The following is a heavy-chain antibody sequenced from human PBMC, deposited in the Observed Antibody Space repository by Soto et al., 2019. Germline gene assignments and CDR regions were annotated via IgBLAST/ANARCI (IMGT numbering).Heavy chain of an antibody. CDR2: ISGSGGST. CDR1: GFTFSSYA. CDR3: ARDGYSSNWFAT. Sequence: EVQLLESGGGLVQPGGSLRLSCAASGFTFSSYAMSWVRQAPGKGLEWVSAISGSGGSTYYADSVKGRFTISRDNSKNTLYLQMNSLRAEDTAVYYCARDGYSSNWFATWGQGTLVTVSS. J-gene: IGHJ5*02. D-gene: IGHD6-13*01. V-gene: IGHV3-23*01.